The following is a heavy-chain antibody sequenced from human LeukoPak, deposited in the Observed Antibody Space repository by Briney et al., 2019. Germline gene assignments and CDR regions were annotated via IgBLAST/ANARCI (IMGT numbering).Heavy chain of an antibody. V-gene: IGHV4-4*02. D-gene: IGHD6-25*01. Sequence: PSGTLSLTCAVAGGPISTGNWWSWVRQSPGKGLEWIGEIYHSESTNYNPSLKSRVTISIDTSKNQFSLRLNSVTAADTAMYYCAKSGGSGLIDYWGQGTLVTVSS. CDR3: AKSGGSGLIDY. CDR1: GGPISTGNW. J-gene: IGHJ4*02. CDR2: IYHSEST.